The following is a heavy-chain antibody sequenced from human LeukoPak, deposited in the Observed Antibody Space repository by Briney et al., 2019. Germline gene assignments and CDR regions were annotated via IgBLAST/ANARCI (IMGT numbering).Heavy chain of an antibody. J-gene: IGHJ4*02. Sequence: GGSLRLSCAASGFTFSSYEMNWVRQAPGKGLEWVSHISSSGSTIYYTDSVKGRFTISRDNSKNSLYLQMNSLRAEDAAIYYCARTVARIGYWGQGTLVTVSS. CDR2: ISSSGSTI. D-gene: IGHD4-23*01. V-gene: IGHV3-48*03. CDR1: GFTFSSYE. CDR3: ARTVARIGY.